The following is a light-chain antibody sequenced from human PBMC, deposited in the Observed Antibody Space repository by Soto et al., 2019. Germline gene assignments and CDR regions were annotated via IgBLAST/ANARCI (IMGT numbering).Light chain of an antibody. Sequence: DIVMTQSPDSLAVSLGERATINCKSSQSVLYSSSNKNYLAWYQQKPGQPPKLLIYWASTRESGVPDRFSGSGSGTDFPLTISSLQAEDVAVYYCQQYYSTPPTFGQGTKVEIK. J-gene: IGKJ1*01. CDR1: QSVLYSSSNKNY. CDR2: WAS. V-gene: IGKV4-1*01. CDR3: QQYYSTPPT.